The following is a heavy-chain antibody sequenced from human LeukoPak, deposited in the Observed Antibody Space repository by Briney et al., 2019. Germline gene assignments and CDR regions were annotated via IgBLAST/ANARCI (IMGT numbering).Heavy chain of an antibody. CDR3: ASDEVAWKYYDSSGSILDY. CDR2: IYYSGST. J-gene: IGHJ4*02. D-gene: IGHD3-22*01. Sequence: TSSETLSLTCTVSGGSISSSSYYWGWIGQRPGKGLEWIGSIYYSGSTYYNPSLKSRVTISVDTSKNQFSLKLSSVTAADTAVYYCASDEVAWKYYDSSGSILDYWGQGTLVTVSS. CDR1: GGSISSSSYY. V-gene: IGHV4-39*01.